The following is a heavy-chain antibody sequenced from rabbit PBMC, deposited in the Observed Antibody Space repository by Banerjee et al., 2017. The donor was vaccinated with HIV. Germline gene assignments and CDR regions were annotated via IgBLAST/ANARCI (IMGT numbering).Heavy chain of an antibody. D-gene: IGHD1-1*01. V-gene: IGHV1S47*01. CDR3: ARDLDGVIGWNFGW. J-gene: IGHJ4*01. CDR2: IDPVFGIT. Sequence: QEQLVESGGGLVQPGGSLKLSCKASGFDFSSYGVSWVRQAPGKGLEWIGYIDPVFGITYYANWVNGRFSISRENAQNTVSLQMTSLTAADTATYFCARDLDGVIGWNFGWWGPGPLVTVS. CDR1: GFDFSSYG.